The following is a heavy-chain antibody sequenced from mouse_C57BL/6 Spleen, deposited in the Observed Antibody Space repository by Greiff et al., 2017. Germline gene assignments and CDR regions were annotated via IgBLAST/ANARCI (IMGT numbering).Heavy chain of an antibody. CDR2: INPSTGGT. D-gene: IGHD1-1*01. Sequence: EVKLMESGPELVKPGASVKISCKASGYSFTGYYMNWVKQSPEKSLEWIGEINPSTGGTTYNQKFKAKATLTVDKSSSTAYMQLKSLTSEDSAVYYCARGSSSWFAYWGQGTLVTVSA. CDR3: ARGSSSWFAY. CDR1: GYSFTGYY. V-gene: IGHV1-42*01. J-gene: IGHJ3*01.